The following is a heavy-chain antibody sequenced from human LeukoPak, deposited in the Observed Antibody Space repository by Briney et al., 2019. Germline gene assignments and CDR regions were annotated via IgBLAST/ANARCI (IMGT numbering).Heavy chain of an antibody. D-gene: IGHD6-19*01. CDR2: INAGNGDT. CDR1: GYTFTSYV. V-gene: IGHV1-3*01. Sequence: GDSVKVSCKASGYTFTSYVVHWVRQTPGQRLEWMGWINAGNGDTKYSQSFQGRVTITRDASASTAYMEVSSLRSEDTTVYYCARSPRSGWYWDYWGQGTLVTVSS. J-gene: IGHJ4*02. CDR3: ARSPRSGWYWDY.